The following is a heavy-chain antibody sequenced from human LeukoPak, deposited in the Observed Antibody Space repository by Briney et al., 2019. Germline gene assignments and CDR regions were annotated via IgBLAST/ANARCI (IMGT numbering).Heavy chain of an antibody. CDR1: GFTFGDYA. Sequence: GGSLRLSCTASGFTFGDYAMSWFRQAPGKGLEWVSVIYSGGSTYYADSVKGRFTISRDNSKNTLYLQMNSLRAEDTAVYYCARGAVAGSYYFDYWGQGTLVTVSS. J-gene: IGHJ4*02. CDR2: IYSGGST. V-gene: IGHV3-53*01. D-gene: IGHD6-19*01. CDR3: ARGAVAGSYYFDY.